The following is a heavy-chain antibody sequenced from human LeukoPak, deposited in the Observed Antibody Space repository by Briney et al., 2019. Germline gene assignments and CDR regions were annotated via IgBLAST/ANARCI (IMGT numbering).Heavy chain of an antibody. J-gene: IGHJ3*02. CDR2: ISGSGTTT. CDR3: ARVRSVGGNPHAFNI. V-gene: IGHV3-21*01. CDR1: GFTFSSYA. Sequence: AGGSLRLSCATSGFTFSSYAMNWVRQTPGKGLEWVSTISGSGTTTYYADSVKGRFTISRGNAKNSLYLQMNSLRVEDTALYYCARVRSVGGNPHAFNIWGQGTMVTVSS. D-gene: IGHD4-23*01.